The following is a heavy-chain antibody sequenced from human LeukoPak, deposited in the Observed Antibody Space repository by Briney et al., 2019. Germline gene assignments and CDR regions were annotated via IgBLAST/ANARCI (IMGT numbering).Heavy chain of an antibody. CDR2: ISWNSGSI. V-gene: IGHV3-9*01. CDR3: AKDIQDSSSWYYFDY. Sequence: GGSLRLSCAASGFTFDDYAMHLVRQATGKGLEWVSGISWNSGSIGYADSVKGRFTISRDNAKNSLYLQMNSLRAEDTALYYCAKDIQDSSSWYYFDYWGQGTLVTVSS. J-gene: IGHJ4*02. CDR1: GFTFDDYA. D-gene: IGHD6-13*01.